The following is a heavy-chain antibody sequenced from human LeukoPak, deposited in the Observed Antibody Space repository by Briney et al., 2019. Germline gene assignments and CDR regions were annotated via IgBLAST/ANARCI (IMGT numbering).Heavy chain of an antibody. CDR1: GFTFSSYA. CDR3: AREDLDYGDPVD. V-gene: IGHV3-64*01. D-gene: IGHD4-17*01. J-gene: IGHJ4*02. Sequence: GGSLRLSCAASGFTFSSYAMHWVRQAPGKGLEYVSAISSNGGSTYYANSVKGRFTISRDNSKNTLYLQMGSLRAEDTAVYYCAREDLDYGDPVDWGQGTLVTVSS. CDR2: ISSNGGST.